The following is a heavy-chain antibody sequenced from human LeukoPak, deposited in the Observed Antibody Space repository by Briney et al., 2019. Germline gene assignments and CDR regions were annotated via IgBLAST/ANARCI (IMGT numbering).Heavy chain of an antibody. CDR2: MNPNSGNT. V-gene: IGHV1-8*01. Sequence: ASVKVSCKASGYTFTSYDINWVRQATGQGLEWMGWMNPNSGNTGYAQKFQGRVTMTRNTSISTAYMELSSLRPEDTAVYYCARLYDYSNYSYDQNWFDPWGQGTLVTVSS. CDR3: ARLYDYSNYSYDQNWFDP. D-gene: IGHD4-11*01. CDR1: GYTFTSYD. J-gene: IGHJ5*02.